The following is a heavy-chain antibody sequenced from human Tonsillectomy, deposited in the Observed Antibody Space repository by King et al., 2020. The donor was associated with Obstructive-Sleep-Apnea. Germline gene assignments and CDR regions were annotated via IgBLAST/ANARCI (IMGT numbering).Heavy chain of an antibody. CDR1: GFTFSSYW. Sequence: VQLVESGGGLVQPGGSLRLSCAASGFTFSSYWMNWVRQAPGKGLECVANIKQDGTEKYYVDSVKDRFTITRDNAKNSLYLQMNSLRAEDTAVYYCAGGPTAWLRPYWGQGTLVTVTS. CDR2: IKQDGTEK. D-gene: IGHD5-12*01. CDR3: AGGPTAWLRPY. V-gene: IGHV3-7*04. J-gene: IGHJ4*02.